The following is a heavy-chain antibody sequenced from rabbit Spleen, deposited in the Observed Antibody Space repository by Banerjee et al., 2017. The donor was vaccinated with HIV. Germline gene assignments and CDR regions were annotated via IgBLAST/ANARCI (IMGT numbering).Heavy chain of an antibody. CDR3: TRDFDF. J-gene: IGHJ4*01. Sequence: QSLEESGGDLVKPGASLTLTCTASGVSFSSSSYMCWVRQAPGKGLEWIACIDSGSSGFTYFATWAKGRFTISKTSSTTVTLQMTRLTAADTATYFCTRDFDFWGPGTLVTVS. CDR1: GVSFSSSSY. CDR2: IDSGSSGFT. V-gene: IGHV1S40*01.